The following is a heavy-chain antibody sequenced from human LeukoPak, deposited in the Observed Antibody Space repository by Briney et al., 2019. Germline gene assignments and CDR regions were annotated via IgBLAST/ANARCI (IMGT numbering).Heavy chain of an antibody. CDR2: IIPIFGTA. CDR3: ATTYCSSTSCSLDY. Sequence: GASVKVSCKASGGIFSSYAISWVRQAPGQGLEWMGGIIPIFGTANYAQKFQGRVTITTDESTSTAYMELSSLRSEDTAVYYCATTYCSSTSCSLDYWGQGTLITVSS. J-gene: IGHJ4*02. D-gene: IGHD2-2*01. V-gene: IGHV1-69*05. CDR1: GGIFSSYA.